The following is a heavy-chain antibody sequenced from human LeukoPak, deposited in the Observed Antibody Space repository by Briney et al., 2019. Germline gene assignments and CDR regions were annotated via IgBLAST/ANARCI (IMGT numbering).Heavy chain of an antibody. CDR1: GFTFSSYA. V-gene: IGHV3-30-3*01. CDR3: ARSAVAAFGYYFDY. CDR2: ISYDGSNK. D-gene: IGHD6-19*01. Sequence: GGSLRLSCAASGFTFSSYAMHWVRQAPGKGLEWVAVISYDGSNKYYADSVKGRFTISRDNSKNTLYLQMNSLRAEDTAVYYCARSAVAAFGYYFDYWGQGTLVTVSS. J-gene: IGHJ4*02.